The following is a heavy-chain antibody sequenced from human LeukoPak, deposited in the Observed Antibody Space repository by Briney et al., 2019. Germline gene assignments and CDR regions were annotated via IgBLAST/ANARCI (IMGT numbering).Heavy chain of an antibody. Sequence: PGGSLRLSCAASGFTVSSNYMSWVRQAPGKGLEWVTVIYSGGSTYDADSVKGRFTISRDNSKNTLYLQMNSLRVEDTAVYYCARGGEYSDLLAYWGQGTLVTISS. CDR1: GFTVSSNY. CDR3: ARGGEYSDLLAY. J-gene: IGHJ4*02. D-gene: IGHD5-12*01. CDR2: IYSGGST. V-gene: IGHV3-66*01.